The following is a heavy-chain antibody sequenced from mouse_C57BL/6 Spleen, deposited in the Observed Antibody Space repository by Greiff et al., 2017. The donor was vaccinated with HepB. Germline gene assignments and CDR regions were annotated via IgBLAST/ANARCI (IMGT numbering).Heavy chain of an antibody. J-gene: IGHJ3*01. D-gene: IGHD2-4*01. Sequence: QVQLQQSGAELVRPGASVTLSCKASGYTFTDYEMHWVKQTPVHGLEWIGAIDPETGGTAYNQKFKGKAILTADKSSSTAYMELRSLTSEDSAVYYCTRDDYDGGAWFAYWGQGTLVTVSA. CDR3: TRDDYDGGAWFAY. V-gene: IGHV1-15*01. CDR1: GYTFTDYE. CDR2: IDPETGGT.